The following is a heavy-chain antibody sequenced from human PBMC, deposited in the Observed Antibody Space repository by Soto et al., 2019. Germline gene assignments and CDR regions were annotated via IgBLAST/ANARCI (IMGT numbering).Heavy chain of an antibody. CDR1: DGSLSSSYW. D-gene: IGHD3-16*02. CDR3: ARVKMDLRIMITFGGVIVHHGPFDY. J-gene: IGHJ4*02. V-gene: IGHV4-4*02. CDR2: IYHGGST. Sequence: SETLSLTCAVSDGSLSSSYWWSWVRQPPGKRLEWIGEIYHGGSTNYNPSLKSRVTISLDKSKTQISLNLNSVAAADTAVYYCARVKMDLRIMITFGGVIVHHGPFDYWGQGTLVTVSS.